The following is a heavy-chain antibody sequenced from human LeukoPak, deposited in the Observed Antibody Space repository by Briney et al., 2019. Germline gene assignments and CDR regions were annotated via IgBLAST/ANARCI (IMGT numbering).Heavy chain of an antibody. J-gene: IGHJ5*02. CDR3: ARHEYSGSYYGLSWFDP. Sequence: PSETLSLTCTVSGGSISSSGYYWGWIRQPPGKGLEWIASNSRSTYYNPSLKSRVTISVDTSKNQLSLKLSSLTAADTAVYYCARHEYSGSYYGLSWFDPWGQGTLVTVSS. CDR1: GGSISSSGYY. V-gene: IGHV4-39*01. D-gene: IGHD1-26*01. CDR2: NSRST.